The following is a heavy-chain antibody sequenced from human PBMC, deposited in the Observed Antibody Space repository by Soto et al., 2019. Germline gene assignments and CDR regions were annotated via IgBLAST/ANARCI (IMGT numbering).Heavy chain of an antibody. CDR1: GFTFSSYG. Sequence: QPGGSLRLSCAASGFTFSSYGMHWVRQAPGKGLEWVAVIWYDGSNKYYADSVKGRFTISRDNSKNTLYLQMNSLRAEDTVVYYCARGNTHRGGSSSLRLYYYYYYYMDVWGKGTTVTVSS. CDR3: ARGNTHRGGSSSLRLYYYYYYYMDV. J-gene: IGHJ6*03. D-gene: IGHD6-6*01. V-gene: IGHV3-33*01. CDR2: IWYDGSNK.